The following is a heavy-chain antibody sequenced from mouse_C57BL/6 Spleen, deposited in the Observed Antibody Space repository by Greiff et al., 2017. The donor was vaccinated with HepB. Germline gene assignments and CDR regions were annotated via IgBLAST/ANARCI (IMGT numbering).Heavy chain of an antibody. CDR1: GYTFTSYW. V-gene: IGHV1-64*01. D-gene: IGHD1-1*01. CDR3: ARWSSRYAMDY. Sequence: QVQLQQPGAELVKPGASVKLSCKASGYTFTSYWMHWVKQRPGQGLEWIGMIHPNSGSTNYNEKFKSKATLTVDKSSSTAYMPLSSLTSEDSAVYYCARWSSRYAMDYWGPGASVTVSS. CDR2: IHPNSGST. J-gene: IGHJ4*01.